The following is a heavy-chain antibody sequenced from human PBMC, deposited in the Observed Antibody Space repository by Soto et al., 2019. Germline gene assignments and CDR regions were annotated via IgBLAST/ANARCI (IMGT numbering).Heavy chain of an antibody. Sequence: PGGSLRLSCAASGFTFSSYAMHWVRQAPGKGLEWVAVISYDGSNKYYADSVKGRFTISRDNSKNTLYLQMNSLRAEDTAVYYCAREAGHTHPPLDITMVRGFYAFDIWGKGTMVTVSS. CDR2: ISYDGSNK. CDR1: GFTFSSYA. J-gene: IGHJ3*02. V-gene: IGHV3-30-3*01. CDR3: AREAGHTHPPLDITMVRGFYAFDI. D-gene: IGHD3-10*01.